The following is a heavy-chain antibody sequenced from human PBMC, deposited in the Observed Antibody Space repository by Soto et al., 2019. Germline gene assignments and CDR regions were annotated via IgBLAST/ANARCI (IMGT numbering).Heavy chain of an antibody. D-gene: IGHD4-17*01. CDR1: GGSISSGDYY. CDR2: IYYSGST. Sequence: SETLSLTCTVSGGSISSGDYYWSWIRQPPGKGLEWIGYIYYSGSTYYNPSLKSRVTISVDTSKNQFSLKLSSVTAADTAVYYCARELGDYGDSTSPGYYYGMDVWGQGTTVTVSS. J-gene: IGHJ6*02. V-gene: IGHV4-30-4*01. CDR3: ARELGDYGDSTSPGYYYGMDV.